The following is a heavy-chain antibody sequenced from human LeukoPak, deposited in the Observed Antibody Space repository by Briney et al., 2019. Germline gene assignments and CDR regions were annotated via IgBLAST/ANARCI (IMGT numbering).Heavy chain of an antibody. CDR3: ARDPSGWELPNFDY. Sequence: ASVTVSCKASGYTFTGYYMHWVRQAPGQGLEWMGWINPNSGGTNYAQKFQGRVTMTRDNSISTAYMELSRLRSDDTAVYYCARDPSGWELPNFDYWGQGTLVTVSS. J-gene: IGHJ4*02. CDR2: INPNSGGT. V-gene: IGHV1-2*02. D-gene: IGHD1-26*01. CDR1: GYTFTGYY.